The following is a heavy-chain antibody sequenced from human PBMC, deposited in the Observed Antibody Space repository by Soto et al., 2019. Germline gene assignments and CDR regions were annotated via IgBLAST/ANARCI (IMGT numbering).Heavy chain of an antibody. Sequence: SETLSLTCTVSGGSISNYYWNWIRQSPGKGLEWIGYIYSSGSTHYNPSLQNRVTISIDTSKNQVSLRVNSVTAADTAVYYCARDHPHSYGVYYFDYWGQGTPVTVSS. V-gene: IGHV4-59*01. CDR2: IYSSGST. J-gene: IGHJ4*02. CDR3: ARDHPHSYGVYYFDY. CDR1: GGSISNYY. D-gene: IGHD5-18*01.